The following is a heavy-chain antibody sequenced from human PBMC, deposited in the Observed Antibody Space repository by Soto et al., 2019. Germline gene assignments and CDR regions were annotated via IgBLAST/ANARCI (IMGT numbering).Heavy chain of an antibody. D-gene: IGHD1-7*01. CDR1: GLTFSSYG. J-gene: IGHJ4*02. CDR3: AKGYNWNYAYLDY. Sequence: GGSLRLSCAASGLTFSSYGMHWVRQAPGKGLEWVAVISYDGSNKYYADSVKGRFTISRDNSKNTLYLQMSSLRAEDTAVYYCAKGYNWNYAYLDYWGQGTLVTVSS. CDR2: ISYDGSNK. V-gene: IGHV3-30*18.